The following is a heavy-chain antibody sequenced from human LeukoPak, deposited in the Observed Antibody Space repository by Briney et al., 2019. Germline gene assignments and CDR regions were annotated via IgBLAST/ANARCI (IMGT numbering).Heavy chain of an antibody. V-gene: IGHV1-69*13. D-gene: IGHD4-17*01. CDR3: ARVCSDYGDYDY. CDR1: GGTFSSHD. J-gene: IGHJ4*02. CDR2: ITPMFGTA. Sequence: SVKVSCKASGGTFSSHDISWVRQAPGQGLEWMGGITPMFGTANYAQKFQGRVTITADESTSTAYMELSSLRSEDTAVYYCARVCSDYGDYDYWGQGTLVTVSS.